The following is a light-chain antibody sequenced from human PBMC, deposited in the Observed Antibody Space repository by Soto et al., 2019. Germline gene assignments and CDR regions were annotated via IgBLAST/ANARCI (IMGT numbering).Light chain of an antibody. CDR1: SSDFGSYKF. CDR3: FSFTSTNTHV. CDR2: ETS. J-gene: IGLJ1*01. Sequence: SALTQPASVSGSPGQSVTISCTGTSSDFGSYKFVSWYQHHPGTVPKVIIYETSKRPSGVSDRFSGSKSGNTASLTISGLQAEDEADYYCFSFTSTNTHVFXSGTKVTVL. V-gene: IGLV2-23*01.